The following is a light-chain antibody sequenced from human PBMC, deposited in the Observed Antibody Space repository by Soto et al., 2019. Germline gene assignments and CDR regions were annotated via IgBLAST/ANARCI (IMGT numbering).Light chain of an antibody. CDR2: GAS. J-gene: IGKJ1*01. CDR3: QQYNNWPLT. Sequence: IVITQFPTRLSLPPWEIATLSCMASQSVSSNLAWYQQIPGQAPRLLIYGASTRATGIPARFSGSGSGTEFTLTISSLQSEDFAVYYCQQYNNWPLTFGQGTKVDI. CDR1: QSVSSN. V-gene: IGKV3-15*01.